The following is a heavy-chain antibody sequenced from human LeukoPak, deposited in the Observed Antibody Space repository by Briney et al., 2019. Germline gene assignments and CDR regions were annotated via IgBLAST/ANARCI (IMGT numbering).Heavy chain of an antibody. J-gene: IGHJ3*02. Sequence: SETLSLTCTVSGGSISSSSYYWGWIRQSPGKGLEWIGSIYYSGSTYYNPSLKSRVTISVDTSKNQFSLKLSSVTAADTAVYYCARDRYDSSGYYGEAFDIWGQGTMVTVSS. D-gene: IGHD3-22*01. CDR3: ARDRYDSSGYYGEAFDI. CDR2: IYYSGST. V-gene: IGHV4-39*07. CDR1: GGSISSSSYY.